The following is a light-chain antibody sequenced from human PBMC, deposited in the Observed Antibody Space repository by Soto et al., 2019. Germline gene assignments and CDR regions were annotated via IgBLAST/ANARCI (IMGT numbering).Light chain of an antibody. Sequence: EIVLTQSPATLSLSPGERATLSCRASQSVSSFLAWYQQKPGQAPRLLIYDASNRATGIPARFSGSGSETDFTLTISSLEPEDFAVYHCQHRSNFGPGTKVDIK. CDR2: DAS. CDR1: QSVSSF. CDR3: QHRSN. J-gene: IGKJ3*01. V-gene: IGKV3-11*01.